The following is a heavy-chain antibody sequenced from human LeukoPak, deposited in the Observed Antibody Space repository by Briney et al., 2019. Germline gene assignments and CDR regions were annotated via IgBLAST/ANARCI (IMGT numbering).Heavy chain of an antibody. CDR1: GGSFSGYY. D-gene: IGHD3-10*01. J-gene: IGHJ4*02. CDR2: INHSGST. CDR3: ARDRGVRGVIR. V-gene: IGHV4-34*01. Sequence: TSETLSLTCAVYGGSFSGYYWSWIRQPPGKGLEWIGEINHSGSTNYNPSLKSRVTISVDTSKNQFSLKLSSVTAADTAVYYCARDRGVRGVIRWGQGTLVTVSS.